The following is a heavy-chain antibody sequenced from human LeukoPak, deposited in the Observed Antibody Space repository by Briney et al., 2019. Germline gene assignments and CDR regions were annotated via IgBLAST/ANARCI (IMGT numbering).Heavy chain of an antibody. CDR3: AKDQYCTNGVCWYRYFDL. CDR1: GFTFSSYA. J-gene: IGHJ2*01. V-gene: IGHV3-23*01. CDR2: ICASGGCT. D-gene: IGHD2-8*01. Sequence: GGSLRLSCAASGFTFSSYAMTWVRQAPGKGLECVSAICASGGCTYYADSVKGRFSISRDNSKNTLYLQMNSLRAEDTAVYYCAKDQYCTNGVCWYRYFDLWGRGTLVTVSS.